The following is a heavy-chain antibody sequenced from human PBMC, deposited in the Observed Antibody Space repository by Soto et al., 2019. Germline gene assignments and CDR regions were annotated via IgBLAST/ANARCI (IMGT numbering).Heavy chain of an antibody. CDR2: INSDGSST. V-gene: IGHV3-74*01. CDR1: GFTFSSYW. D-gene: IGHD2-2*01. J-gene: IGHJ6*02. Sequence: SLRLSCAASGFTFSSYWMHWVRQAPGKGLVWVSRINSDGSSTSYADSVKGRFTISRDNAKNTLYLQMNSLRAEDTAVYYCARGDIVVVPAADSALYYGMDVWGQGTTVTVS. CDR3: ARGDIVVVPAADSALYYGMDV.